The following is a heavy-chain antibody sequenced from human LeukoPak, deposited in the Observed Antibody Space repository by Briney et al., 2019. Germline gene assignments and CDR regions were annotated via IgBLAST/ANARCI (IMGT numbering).Heavy chain of an antibody. Sequence: TPSETLSLTCTVSGGSISRYYWSWIRQPPGKGLEWIGYIHYSGSTNYNPSLKSRITISVATSKNQFSLRLNSVTAADTAVYYCARVREGYGSGRRDNYYYYYMDVWGKGTTVTISS. J-gene: IGHJ6*03. V-gene: IGHV4-59*01. CDR1: GGSISRYY. D-gene: IGHD3-10*01. CDR3: ARVREGYGSGRRDNYYYYYMDV. CDR2: IHYSGST.